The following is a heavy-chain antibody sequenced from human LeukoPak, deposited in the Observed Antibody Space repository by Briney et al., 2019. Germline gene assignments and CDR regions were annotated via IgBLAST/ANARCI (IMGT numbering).Heavy chain of an antibody. Sequence: GGSLRLSCAASGFTFSSYSMNWVRQDPGKGLEWVSYSYSSSSSSSIYYADSVKGRFTISRDNAKNSLYLQMNSLRAEDTAVYYCARKGYYSQAFDMWGQGTMVTVSS. CDR3: ARKGYYSQAFDM. D-gene: IGHD3-22*01. CDR2: SSSSSSSI. CDR1: GFTFSSYS. J-gene: IGHJ3*02. V-gene: IGHV3-48*01.